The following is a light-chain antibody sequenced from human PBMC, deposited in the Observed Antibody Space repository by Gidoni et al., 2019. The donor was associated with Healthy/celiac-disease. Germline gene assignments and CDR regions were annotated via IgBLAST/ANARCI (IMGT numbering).Light chain of an antibody. CDR3: QQRSNWPIT. J-gene: IGKJ5*01. Sequence: EIVLTQSPATLSLSHGERATLSCRASQSVSSYLDWYQQKPGQAPRLLIYAASKRATGIPARFSGSGSGTDFTLTISSLEPEDFAVYYCQQRSNWPITFGQGTRLEIK. V-gene: IGKV3-11*01. CDR1: QSVSSY. CDR2: AAS.